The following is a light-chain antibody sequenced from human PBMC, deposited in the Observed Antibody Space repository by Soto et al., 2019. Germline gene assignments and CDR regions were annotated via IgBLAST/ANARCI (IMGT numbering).Light chain of an antibody. J-gene: IGKJ2*01. V-gene: IGKV3-20*01. CDR1: QSVSNNY. Sequence: EIVLTQSPGTLSLSPGERGALSCRASQSVSNNYLAWYQQKSGQAPRLLISAASRRATGVPDRFSGSGSGTDFTLTISRLEPEDFAVYYCQQYGNSPYTFGQGTKVDIK. CDR3: QQYGNSPYT. CDR2: AAS.